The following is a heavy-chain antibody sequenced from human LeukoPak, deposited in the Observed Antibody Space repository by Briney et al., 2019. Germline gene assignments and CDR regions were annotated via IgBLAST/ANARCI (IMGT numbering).Heavy chain of an antibody. CDR2: IYSGGNT. V-gene: IGHV3-53*01. CDR1: GFTVSNNY. J-gene: IGHJ6*02. D-gene: IGHD3-10*01. CDR3: ARDGGSGIYFGNYFYYGMDV. Sequence: GGSLRLSCAASGFTVSNNYMSWVRQAPGKGLVCVSLIYSGGNTYSADSVQGRFTIARDNCKNTLCLQMNSLRAEDTAVYYCARDGGSGIYFGNYFYYGMDVWGQGTTVTVSS.